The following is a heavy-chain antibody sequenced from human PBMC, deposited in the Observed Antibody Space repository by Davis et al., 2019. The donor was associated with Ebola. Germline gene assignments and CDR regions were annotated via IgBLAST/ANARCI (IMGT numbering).Heavy chain of an antibody. CDR3: ARGLLPSSTSLLEH. J-gene: IGHJ1*01. D-gene: IGHD2-2*01. V-gene: IGHV1-2*02. CDR2: INPNGGGT. Sequence: ASVKVSCKASGYTFSGYNIHWVRQAPGQGLEWMGWINPNGGGTNYAQKFQGRVTMTRDTSVSTAYMEVNRLRSDDTAVYYCARGLLPSSTSLLEHWGQGTLVTVSS. CDR1: GYTFSGYN.